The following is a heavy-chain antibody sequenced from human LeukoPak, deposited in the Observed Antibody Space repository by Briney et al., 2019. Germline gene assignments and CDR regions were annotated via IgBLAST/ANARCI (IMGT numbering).Heavy chain of an antibody. V-gene: IGHV3-48*02. CDR2: ISSGSGTI. J-gene: IGHJ2*01. D-gene: IGHD1-14*01. CDR1: GFTFSTYS. Sequence: QTGGSLRLSCAASGFTFSTYSMNWVRRAPGKGLEWVSYISSGSGTIYYADSVKGRFTISRDNAKNSLYLQMDSLRDKDTAVYYCARDNLSPYWYFDLWGRGTLVTVSS. CDR3: ARDNLSPYWYFDL.